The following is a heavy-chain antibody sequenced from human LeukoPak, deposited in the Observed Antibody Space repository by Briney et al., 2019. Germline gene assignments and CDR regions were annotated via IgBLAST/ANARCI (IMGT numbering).Heavy chain of an antibody. CDR2: IYYSGST. J-gene: IGHJ4*02. V-gene: IGHV4-59*01. CDR3: ARTGSTVTMLYPFDH. D-gene: IGHD4-17*01. Sequence: SETLSLTCTVSGGSIRSYYWSWIRQPPGKGLEWIGYIYYSGSTNYNTCLKSRVSIPVDKSKNQFSLKLSSVTAADTAVYYCARTGSTVTMLYPFDHWGQGTLVTVCS. CDR1: GGSIRSYY.